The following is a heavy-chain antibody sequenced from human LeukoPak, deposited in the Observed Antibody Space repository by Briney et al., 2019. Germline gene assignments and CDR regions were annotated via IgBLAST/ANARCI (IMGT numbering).Heavy chain of an antibody. D-gene: IGHD4-17*01. Sequence: SGTLSLTCAVSDDSFSSHYWTWIRQPPGKGLEWIGYISYIGSTNYNPSLKSRVTISIDTSKNQFSPKLSSVTAADTAVYYCARDLVTVTKGFDIWGQGTMVSVSS. J-gene: IGHJ3*02. CDR1: DDSFSSHY. CDR2: ISYIGST. CDR3: ARDLVTVTKGFDI. V-gene: IGHV4-59*11.